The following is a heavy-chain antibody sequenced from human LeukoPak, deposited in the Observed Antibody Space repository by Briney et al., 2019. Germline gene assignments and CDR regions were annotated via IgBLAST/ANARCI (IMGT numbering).Heavy chain of an antibody. J-gene: IGHJ4*02. D-gene: IGHD2-2*01. CDR2: LSGSGGST. CDR3: AKDPGYQVVYCFDY. CDR1: GFTFSSYS. Sequence: GGSLRLSCAASGFTFSSYSMSWVRQAPGKGLEWVSGLSGSGGSTDYADSVKGRFTISRDNSKNTLYLQMNSLRVEDTAVYYCAKDPGYQVVYCFDYWGQGTLVTVSS. V-gene: IGHV3-23*01.